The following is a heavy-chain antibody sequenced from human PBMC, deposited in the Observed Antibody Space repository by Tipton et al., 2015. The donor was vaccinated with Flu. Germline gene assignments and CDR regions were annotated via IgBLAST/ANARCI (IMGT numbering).Heavy chain of an antibody. CDR2: IDHTGRT. D-gene: IGHD2-15*01. CDR3: ARLCSGGSCSLDY. CDR1: SGSFSGYY. Sequence: GLVKPSETLSLTCAVYSGSFSGYYWSWIRQPPGKGLEGIGEIDHTGRTNYNPSLKSRVTMSVDTSKNQFSLKLSSVTAADTAVYYCARLCSGGSCSLDYWGQGNLVTVSS. V-gene: IGHV4-34*01. J-gene: IGHJ4*02.